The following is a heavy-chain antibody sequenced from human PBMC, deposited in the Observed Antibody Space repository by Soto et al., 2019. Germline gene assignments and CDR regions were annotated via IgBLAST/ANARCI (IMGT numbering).Heavy chain of an antibody. V-gene: IGHV4-39*01. D-gene: IGHD3-3*01. CDR1: GGSISSSSHY. Sequence: NPSETLSLTCTVSGGSISSSSHYWGWIRQPPGKGLEWIGSIYYSGSTYYNPSLKSRVTISVDTSKNQFSLKLSSVTAADTAVYYCARHTPPGRAFWSGYYYYGMDVWGQGTTVTVSS. CDR2: IYYSGST. CDR3: ARHTPPGRAFWSGYYYYGMDV. J-gene: IGHJ6*02.